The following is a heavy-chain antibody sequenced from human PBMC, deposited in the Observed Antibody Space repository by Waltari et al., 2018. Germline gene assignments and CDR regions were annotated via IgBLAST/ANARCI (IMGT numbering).Heavy chain of an antibody. D-gene: IGHD2-15*01. J-gene: IGHJ6*03. CDR3: HLPGRTIVVMAGTSPSFHSYIDV. CDR1: GYTLAGSS. Sequence: QVPLVQSGPEVKHPGASVKVSCKVPGYTLAGSSIHWVRRAPGKGLEWMGRLDPKYGHVVHAHSFQGRVTMTEASSTDTAYTELRSLRTEDTALYYCHLPGRTIVVMAGTSPSFHSYIDVWGRGTTVTVSS. CDR2: LDPKYGHV. V-gene: IGHV1-24*01.